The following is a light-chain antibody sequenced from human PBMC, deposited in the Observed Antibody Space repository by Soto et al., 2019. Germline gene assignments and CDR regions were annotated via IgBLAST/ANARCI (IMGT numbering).Light chain of an antibody. CDR1: QNVNSN. Sequence: EIAMTQSPATLSVSPGQRATLSCRASQNVNSNLAGYQQKPGHAPSLLMYNVSTRATGFPARFSGSGSGTEFTLTISSLQSEDPAIYYCQQYNTLNTFGQGTKLEIK. J-gene: IGKJ2*01. V-gene: IGKV3-15*01. CDR3: QQYNTLNT. CDR2: NVS.